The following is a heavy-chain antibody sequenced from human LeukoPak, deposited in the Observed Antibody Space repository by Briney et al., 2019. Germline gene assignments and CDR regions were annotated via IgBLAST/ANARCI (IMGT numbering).Heavy chain of an antibody. CDR2: MNPNSGNT. Sequence: ASVKVSCKASGYTFTSYDINWVRQATGQGLEWMGWMNPNSGNTGYAQKFQGRVTMTRNTSISTAYMELSSLRSEDTAVYYCARGAPYYYDMDVWGQGTTVTVSS. J-gene: IGHJ6*02. CDR3: ARGAPYYYDMDV. V-gene: IGHV1-8*01. CDR1: GYTFTSYD.